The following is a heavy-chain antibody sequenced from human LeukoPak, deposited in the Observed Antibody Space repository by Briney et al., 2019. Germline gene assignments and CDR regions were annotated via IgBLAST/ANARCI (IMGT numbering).Heavy chain of an antibody. CDR1: GFTFSTYW. CDR3: AELGITMIGGV. Sequence: GGSLRLSCAASGFTFSTYWLTWVRQAPGKGLEWVSYISSSGSTIYYADSVKGRFTISRDNAKNSLYLQMNSLRAEDTAVYYCAELGITMIGGVWGKGTTVTISS. V-gene: IGHV3-48*03. D-gene: IGHD3-10*02. CDR2: ISSSGSTI. J-gene: IGHJ6*04.